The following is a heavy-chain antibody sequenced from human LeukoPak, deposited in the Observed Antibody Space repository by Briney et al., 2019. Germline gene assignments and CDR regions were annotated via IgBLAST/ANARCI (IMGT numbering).Heavy chain of an antibody. CDR3: ARDRSIGGSYYDFWSGPRHTYYFDY. D-gene: IGHD3-3*01. V-gene: IGHV4-34*01. Sequence: PSETLSLTCAVDGGSFSGYYWSWIRQPPGKGLEWIGEINHSGSTNYNPSLKSRVTISVDTSKNQFSLKLSSVTAADTAVYYCARDRSIGGSYYDFWSGPRHTYYFDYWGQGTLVTVSS. CDR2: INHSGST. J-gene: IGHJ4*02. CDR1: GGSFSGYY.